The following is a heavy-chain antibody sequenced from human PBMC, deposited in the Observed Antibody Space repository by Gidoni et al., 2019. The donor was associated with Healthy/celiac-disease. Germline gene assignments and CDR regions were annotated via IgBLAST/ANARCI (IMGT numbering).Heavy chain of an antibody. CDR3: AAGWEHDYYDSSGLHY. D-gene: IGHD3-22*01. J-gene: IGHJ4*02. Sequence: QMQLVQSGPEVKKPGTSVKVSCKASGFTFTSSAVQWVRQARGQRLEWIGWIVVGSGNTNYAQKFQERVTITRDMSTSTAYMELSSLRSEDTAVYYCAAGWEHDYYDSSGLHYWGQGTLVTVSS. CDR1: GFTFTSSA. CDR2: IVVGSGNT. V-gene: IGHV1-58*01.